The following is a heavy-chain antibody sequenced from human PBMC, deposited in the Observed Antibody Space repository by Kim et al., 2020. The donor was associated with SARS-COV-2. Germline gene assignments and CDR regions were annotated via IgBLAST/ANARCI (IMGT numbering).Heavy chain of an antibody. Sequence: TSRVTMSVDTSKNQFSLKLSSVTAADTAVYYCARGYCSGGSCYAVAFDIWGQGTMVTVSS. CDR3: ARGYCSGGSCYAVAFDI. D-gene: IGHD2-15*01. V-gene: IGHV4-4*06. J-gene: IGHJ3*02.